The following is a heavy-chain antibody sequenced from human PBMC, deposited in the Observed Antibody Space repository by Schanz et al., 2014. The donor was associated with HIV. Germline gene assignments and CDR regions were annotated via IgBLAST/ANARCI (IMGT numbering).Heavy chain of an antibody. V-gene: IGHV3-30-3*01. J-gene: IGHJ4*02. CDR3: ARDGSSGWQDPFDY. Sequence: VQLLESGGDLVRPGGSLRVSCVASGFTFRSYAMHWVRQAPGKGLEWVAVISYDGSNKYYADSVKGRSTISRDNSKNTLYLQMNSLRAEDTAVYYCARDGSSGWQDPFDYWGQGTLVTVSS. D-gene: IGHD6-19*01. CDR1: GFTFRSYA. CDR2: ISYDGSNK.